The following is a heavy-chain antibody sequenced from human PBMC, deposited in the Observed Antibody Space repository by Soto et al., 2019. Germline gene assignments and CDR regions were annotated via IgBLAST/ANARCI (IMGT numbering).Heavy chain of an antibody. CDR2: IWYDGSNK. CDR1: GFTFTSYG. J-gene: IGHJ4*02. V-gene: IGHV3-33*01. CDR3: ARDRRFLEWLDY. D-gene: IGHD3-3*01. Sequence: QMHLVESGGGVVQPGRSLTLSCVASGFTFTSYGIHWVRQAPGKGLEWVAVIWYDGSNKYYGDSVKGRFSISRDNSKNTVYLRMNSLRAEDTAVYCCARDRRFLEWLDYWGQGTLVSVSS.